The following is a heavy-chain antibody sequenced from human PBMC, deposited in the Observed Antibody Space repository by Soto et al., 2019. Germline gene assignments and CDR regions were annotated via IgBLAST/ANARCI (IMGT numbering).Heavy chain of an antibody. CDR1: GFTFSSYA. J-gene: IGHJ5*02. CDR2: SSGSGGST. V-gene: IGHV3-23*01. D-gene: IGHD3-3*01. Sequence: GGSLRLSCAASGFTFSSYAMSWVRQAPGKGLEWVSASSGSGGSTYYADSVKGRFTISRDNSKNTLYLQMNSLRAEDTAVYYCAKPSFGVVTRSWFDPWGQGTLVTVSS. CDR3: AKPSFGVVTRSWFDP.